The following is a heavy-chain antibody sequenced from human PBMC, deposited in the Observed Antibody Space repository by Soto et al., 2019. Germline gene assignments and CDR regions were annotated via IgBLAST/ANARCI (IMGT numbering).Heavy chain of an antibody. D-gene: IGHD3-9*01. V-gene: IGHV3-33*08. CDR3: ATDKTRYSDC. CDR2: IWYDGSNE. CDR1: GFTFSSYA. Sequence: GGSLRLSCAASGFTFSSYAMAWVRQAPGKGLEWVAVIWYDGSNEYYADSVRGRFTVSRDNSKNTLYLQMNSLRAEDTAVYYCATDKTRYSDCWGQGTLVTVSS. J-gene: IGHJ4*02.